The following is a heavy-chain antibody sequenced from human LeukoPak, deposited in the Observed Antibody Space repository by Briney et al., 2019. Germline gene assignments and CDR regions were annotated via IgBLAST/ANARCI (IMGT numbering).Heavy chain of an antibody. D-gene: IGHD3-9*01. CDR1: GGSISSHY. V-gene: IGHV4-59*11. J-gene: IGHJ4*02. CDR2: IYYSGST. Sequence: SETLSLTCTVSGGSISSHYWSWIRQPPGKGLEWIGYIYYSGSTNYNPSLKSRVTISVDTSKNQFSLKLSSVTAADTAVYYCARVSGVLRYFDWLLYFDYWGQGALVTVSS. CDR3: ARVSGVLRYFDWLLYFDY.